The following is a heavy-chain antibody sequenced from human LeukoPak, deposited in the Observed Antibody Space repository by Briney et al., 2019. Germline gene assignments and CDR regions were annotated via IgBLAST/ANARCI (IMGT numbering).Heavy chain of an antibody. Sequence: ASVTVSCTASGYTFTIYYMHWVRQAPGQGLEWMGIINPSGGSTSYAQKFQGRVTMTRDTSTSTVHMELSSLRSEDTAVYYCARDLRGYSYYYGMDVWGQGTTVTVSS. CDR1: GYTFTIYY. D-gene: IGHD5-12*01. J-gene: IGHJ6*02. CDR3: ARDLRGYSYYYGMDV. V-gene: IGHV1-46*01. CDR2: INPSGGST.